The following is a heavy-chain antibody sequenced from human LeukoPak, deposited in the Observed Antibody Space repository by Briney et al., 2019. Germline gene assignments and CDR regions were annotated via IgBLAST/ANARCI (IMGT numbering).Heavy chain of an antibody. CDR1: GFGFSDAA. V-gene: IGHV3-15*04. D-gene: IGHD2/OR15-2a*01. CDR3: LAKYYLDY. CDR2: IESRSFGGAA. J-gene: IGHJ4*02. Sequence: GGSLRLSCVYSGFGFSDAAMSWVRQPPGKGLEWVGHIESRSFGGAANYATPVKGRFTISRDDSKSTLFLQMNNLKSDDTAVYYCLAKYYLDYWGQGTPVIVSS.